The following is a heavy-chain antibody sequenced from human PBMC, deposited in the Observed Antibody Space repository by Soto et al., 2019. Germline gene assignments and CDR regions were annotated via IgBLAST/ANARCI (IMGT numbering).Heavy chain of an antibody. V-gene: IGHV3-11*05. CDR2: ITGSSDYT. CDR1: GFTFSDYY. Sequence: GGSLRLSCAASGFTFSDYYMTWIRQAPGKGLEWVSYITGSSDYTNYADSVKGRFTISRDNVKNSLYLQMNSLRAEDTAVYYCAREYYYGMDVWGQGTTVTVSS. J-gene: IGHJ6*02. CDR3: AREYYYGMDV.